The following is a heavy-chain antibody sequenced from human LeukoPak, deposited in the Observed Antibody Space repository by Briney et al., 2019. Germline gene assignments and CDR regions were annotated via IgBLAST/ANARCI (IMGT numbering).Heavy chain of an antibody. CDR1: GGSISSGGYY. V-gene: IGHV4-31*03. CDR2: IHYSGST. J-gene: IGHJ4*02. Sequence: SQTLSLTCTVSGGSISSGGYYWSWIRQHPGKGLEWIGYIHYSGSTNYNPSLKSRVTISVDTSKNQFSLKLSSVTAADTAVYYCASSGYSYGSLDYWGQGTLVTVSS. CDR3: ASSGYSYGSLDY. D-gene: IGHD5-18*01.